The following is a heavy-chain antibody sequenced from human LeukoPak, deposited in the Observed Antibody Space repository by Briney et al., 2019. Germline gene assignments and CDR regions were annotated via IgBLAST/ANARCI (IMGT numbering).Heavy chain of an antibody. CDR2: IYYTGST. D-gene: IGHD3-22*01. CDR1: GGSISSYY. CDR3: ARLSDSDSSGYYWGFEY. Sequence: SETLSLTCTVSGGSISSYYWSWIRQPPGKGLECIGYIYYTGSTNYNPSLKSRVTISVDTSKNQFSLKLSSVTAAHTPVYYCARLSDSDSSGYYWGFEYWGQGTLVTVSS. J-gene: IGHJ4*02. V-gene: IGHV4-59*08.